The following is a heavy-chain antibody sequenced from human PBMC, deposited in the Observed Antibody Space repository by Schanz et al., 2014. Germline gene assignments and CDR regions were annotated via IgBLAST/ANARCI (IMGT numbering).Heavy chain of an antibody. CDR2: ISGSGGDT. J-gene: IGHJ4*02. D-gene: IGHD1-26*01. Sequence: QVQLVESGGGLVKPGGSLRLSCAASGFTFSDHHMDWVRQAPGKGLEWVSAISGSGGDTYYADSVKGRFTISRDNTKNSLYLQMNSLTAEDTAVYYCAKYGTGKGVSFEYWGQGTLVTVSS. V-gene: IGHV3-11*06. CDR3: AKYGTGKGVSFEY. CDR1: GFTFSDHH.